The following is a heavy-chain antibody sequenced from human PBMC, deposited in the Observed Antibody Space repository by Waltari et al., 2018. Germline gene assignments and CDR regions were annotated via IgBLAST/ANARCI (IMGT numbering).Heavy chain of an antibody. CDR1: GYTFTSYG. CDR2: IRVNKGNT. D-gene: IGHD1-26*01. Sequence: QVQLVQSGTEVKKPGASVKVSCKASGYTFTSYGISWVRRAPGQGLGWMGWIRVNKGNTNYEQKLQGRITMTTDTSTNTAYMELRSLRYDDTAVYYCARGGLDSGSYLPTPDPLGYWGQGTLVTVSS. J-gene: IGHJ4*02. CDR3: ARGGLDSGSYLPTPDPLGY. V-gene: IGHV1-18*01.